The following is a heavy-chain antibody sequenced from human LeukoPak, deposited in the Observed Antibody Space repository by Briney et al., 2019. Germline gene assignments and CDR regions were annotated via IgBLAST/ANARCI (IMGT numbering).Heavy chain of an antibody. CDR1: GFTFTDYT. V-gene: IGHV3-21*01. CDR3: VRDRHWLAFDY. J-gene: IGHJ4*02. CDR2: ISSSKTFI. Sequence: GGSLRLSCAASGFTFTDYTINWVRQAPGKGLEWLSCISSSKTFIHYADSVRGRFTSSRDSAKNSAYLQMNSLRAEDTAVYYCVRDRHWLAFDYWGQGTLVTVSS. D-gene: IGHD6-19*01.